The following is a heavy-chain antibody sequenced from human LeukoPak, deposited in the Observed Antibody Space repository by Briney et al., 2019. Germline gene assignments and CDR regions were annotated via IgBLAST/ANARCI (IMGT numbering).Heavy chain of an antibody. CDR1: GGTFSSYA. Sequence: ASVKVSCKASGGTFSSYAISWVRQAPGQGLEWMGRIIPILGIANYAQKFQGRVTITADKSTSTAYMELSSLRSEDTAVYYCARADSGSYPNWFDPWGQGTLVTVSS. D-gene: IGHD1-26*01. J-gene: IGHJ5*02. CDR3: ARADSGSYPNWFDP. CDR2: IIPILGIA. V-gene: IGHV1-69*04.